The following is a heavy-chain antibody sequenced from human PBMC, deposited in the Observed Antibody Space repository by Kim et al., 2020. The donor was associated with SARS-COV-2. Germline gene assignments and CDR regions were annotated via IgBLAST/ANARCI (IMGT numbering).Heavy chain of an antibody. D-gene: IGHD2-2*01. J-gene: IGHJ4*02. Sequence: GGSLRLSCAASGFTFSTYAMNWVRQTPEKGLEWVSSIIGAGVNTYHADSVKGRFSISRDNSKNTLYLQMNSLRAEDTAVYFCAKGTLGTCSGARCYPLDFWGQRTMVNVSS. CDR3: AKGTLGTCSGARCYPLDF. CDR2: IIGAGVNT. CDR1: GFTFSTYA. V-gene: IGHV3-23*01.